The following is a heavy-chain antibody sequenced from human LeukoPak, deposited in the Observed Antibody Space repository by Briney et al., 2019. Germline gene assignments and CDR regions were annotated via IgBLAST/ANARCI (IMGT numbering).Heavy chain of an antibody. J-gene: IGHJ3*02. D-gene: IGHD3-9*01. CDR2: IIPILVIA. V-gene: IGHV1-69*02. CDR1: GGTFSSYT. CDR3: ARSNLQYYDIFTAYSGPQGSARDAFDI. Sequence: SVKVSCKASGGTFSSYTISCGPQAPGQGLEWMGRIIPILVIANYAQKLQRRVTITADKSTSTASIELSSLRSEDTAVYYCARSNLQYYDIFTAYSGPQGSARDAFDIWGQGTMVTVSS.